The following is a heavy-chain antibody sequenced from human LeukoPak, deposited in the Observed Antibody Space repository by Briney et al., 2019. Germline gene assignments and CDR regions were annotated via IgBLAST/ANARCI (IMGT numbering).Heavy chain of an antibody. CDR2: ISGSGGST. CDR1: GFTFSNYA. J-gene: IGHJ4*02. D-gene: IGHD3-3*01. Sequence: GGSLRLSCAASGFTFSNYAMSWVRQAPGKGLEWVSAISGSGGSTYYADSVKGRFTISRDNSKNTLYLQMNSLRAEDTAIYYCAKAYYDFWSGFYYFDYWGQGTLVTVSS. V-gene: IGHV3-23*01. CDR3: AKAYYDFWSGFYYFDY.